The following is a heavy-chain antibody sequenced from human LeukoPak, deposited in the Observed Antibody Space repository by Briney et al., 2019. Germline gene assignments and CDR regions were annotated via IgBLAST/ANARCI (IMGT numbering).Heavy chain of an antibody. V-gene: IGHV4-59*01. CDR1: GGSTSRYS. J-gene: IGHJ6*03. CDR2: MSYSGST. Sequence: SETLSLTCTVSGGSTSRYSWSWVWQPPGKGLEWIGYMSYSGSTDYNPSLKSRVTVSVDTSKNQFSLKLSSATAADTAMYYCARGTWFGDDYYYYMDVWGKGTTVTVSS. CDR3: ARGTWFGDDYYYYMDV. D-gene: IGHD3-10*01.